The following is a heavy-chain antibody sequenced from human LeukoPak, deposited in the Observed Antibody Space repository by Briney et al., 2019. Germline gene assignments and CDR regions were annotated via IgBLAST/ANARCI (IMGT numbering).Heavy chain of an antibody. Sequence: PGGSLRLSCAASGFTFSSYSMNWVRQAPGKGLEWVSYISSSSSTIYYADSVKGRFTISRDNAKNSLYLQMNSLRAEDTAVYYCARGMAGTLRLDYWAREPWSPSPQ. D-gene: IGHD6-19*01. J-gene: IGHJ4*02. V-gene: IGHV3-48*01. CDR3: ARGMAGTLRLDY. CDR1: GFTFSSYS. CDR2: ISSSSSTI.